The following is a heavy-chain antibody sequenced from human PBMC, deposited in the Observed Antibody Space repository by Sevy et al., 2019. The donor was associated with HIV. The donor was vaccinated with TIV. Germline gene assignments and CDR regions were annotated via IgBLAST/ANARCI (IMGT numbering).Heavy chain of an antibody. V-gene: IGHV1-46*01. Sequence: SSVKVSCKASGYTFTSYYIHWVRQAPGQGLEWMGIINPSGGSTSLSLKFQGRVTMTRDTSTSTVYMELSSLRSEDTAVYFCAREVRSGVDYWGQGTLVTVSS. D-gene: IGHD3-10*01. CDR1: GYTFTSYY. CDR2: INPSGGST. J-gene: IGHJ4*02. CDR3: AREVRSGVDY.